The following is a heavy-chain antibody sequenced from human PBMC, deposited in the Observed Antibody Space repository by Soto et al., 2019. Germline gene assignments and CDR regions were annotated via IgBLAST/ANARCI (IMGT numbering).Heavy chain of an antibody. CDR2: IYHSGST. J-gene: IGHJ5*02. CDR1: GGSISSGGYS. Sequence: PSDTLSLTCSCSGGSISSGGYSWSWIRQPPGKGLEWIGYIYHSGSTYYNPSLKSRVTISVDRSKNQFSLKLSSVTAADTAVYYCARGLYSSSLLTEFDPWGQGTLVTVSS. V-gene: IGHV4-30-2*01. CDR3: ARGLYSSSLLTEFDP. D-gene: IGHD6-6*01.